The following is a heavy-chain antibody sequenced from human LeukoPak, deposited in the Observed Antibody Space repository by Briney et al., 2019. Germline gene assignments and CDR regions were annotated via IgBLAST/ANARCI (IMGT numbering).Heavy chain of an antibody. CDR1: GFIFSSYG. CDR3: ARDHSYGGKIPLFDY. V-gene: IGHV3-33*01. J-gene: IGHJ4*02. D-gene: IGHD4-23*01. CDR2: IWYDGSNE. Sequence: GGSLRLSCAASGFIFSSYGMHWVRQAPGKGLEWVPVIWYDGSNEYYADSVKGRFTISRDNSKNTLYLQMNSLRAEDTAVYYCARDHSYGGKIPLFDYWGQGTLVTVSS.